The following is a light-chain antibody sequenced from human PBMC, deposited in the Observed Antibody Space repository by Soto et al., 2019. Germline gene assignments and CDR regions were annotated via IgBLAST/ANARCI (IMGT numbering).Light chain of an antibody. V-gene: IGKV1-5*01. CDR1: QSPSKW. J-gene: IGKJ2*01. CDR2: DAS. Sequence: DIQMTQSPFTLSASVGDRVTITCRASQSPSKWLAWYQQKPGKAPKLLIYDASTLESGVPSRFSGSGSGTEFTLTISSLQPDDFASYYCQQYKVHSPTFGPGTRLEIK. CDR3: QQYKVHSPT.